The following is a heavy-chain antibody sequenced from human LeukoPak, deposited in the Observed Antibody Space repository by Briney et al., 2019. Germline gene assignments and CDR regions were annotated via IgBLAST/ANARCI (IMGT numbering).Heavy chain of an antibody. CDR1: AGSISSYY. CDR2: IYYSGST. CDR3: ARDLAQYYYYYYYMDV. D-gene: IGHD3-3*02. J-gene: IGHJ6*03. Sequence: SETLSLTCTVSAGSISSYYWSWIRQPPGKGLEWIGYIYYSGSTDYNPSLKSRVTISVDTSKKQFFLKLNSVTAADTAVYYCARDLAQYYYYYYYMDVWGKGTTVTVSS. V-gene: IGHV4-59*12.